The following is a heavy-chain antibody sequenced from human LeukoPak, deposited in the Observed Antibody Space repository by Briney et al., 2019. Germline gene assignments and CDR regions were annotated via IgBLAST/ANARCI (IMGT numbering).Heavy chain of an antibody. CDR3: ARGIRSSWYYPYFDY. V-gene: IGHV4-39*01. Sequence: PSETLSLTCTVSGGSISSIIYYWGWIRQPPGKGLEWVGSIYFSGGTYYNPSLKSRVTISVDTSKNQFSLKLTSVTAADTAVYYCARGIRSSWYYPYFDYWGQGTLVTVSS. CDR1: GGSISSIIYY. J-gene: IGHJ4*02. CDR2: IYFSGGT. D-gene: IGHD6-13*01.